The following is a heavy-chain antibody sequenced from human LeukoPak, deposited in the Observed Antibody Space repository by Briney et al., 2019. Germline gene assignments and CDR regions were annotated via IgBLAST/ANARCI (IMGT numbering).Heavy chain of an antibody. V-gene: IGHV1-69*05. CDR1: GGTFSSYA. J-gene: IGHJ4*02. D-gene: IGHD2-2*01. CDR3: AREDCSSTSCYDGY. CDR2: IIPIFGTA. Sequence: GASVKVSCKASGGTFSSYAISWVRQAPGQGLEWMGGIIPIFGTASYAQKFQGRVTITTDESTSTAYMELSSLRSEDTAVYYCAREDCSSTSCYDGYWGQGTLVTVSS.